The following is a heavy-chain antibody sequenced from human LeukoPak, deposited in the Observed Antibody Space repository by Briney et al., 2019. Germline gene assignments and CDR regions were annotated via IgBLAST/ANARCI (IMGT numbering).Heavy chain of an antibody. V-gene: IGHV4-39*01. CDR1: GGSISSSSYY. D-gene: IGHD4-17*01. CDR3: ARGRAVTPLRPLDY. Sequence: SETLSLTCTVSGGSISSSSYYWGWIRQPPGKGLEWIGSIYYSGSTYYNPSLKSRVTISVDTSKNQFSLKLSSVTAADTAVYYCARGRAVTPLRPLDYWGQGTLVTVSS. CDR2: IYYSGST. J-gene: IGHJ4*02.